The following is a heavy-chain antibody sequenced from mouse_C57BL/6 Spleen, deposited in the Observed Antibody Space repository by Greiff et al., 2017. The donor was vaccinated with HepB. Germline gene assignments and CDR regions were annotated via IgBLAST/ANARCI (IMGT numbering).Heavy chain of an antibody. CDR2: IDPETGGT. CDR1: GYTFTDYE. D-gene: IGHD2-5*01. V-gene: IGHV1-15*01. CDR3: TTPYSNFYFDY. J-gene: IGHJ2*01. Sequence: VQLQQSGAELVRPGASVTLSCKASGYTFTDYEMHWVKQTPVHGLEWIGAIDPETGGTAYNQKFKGKAILTADKSSSTAYMELRSLTSEDSAVYYCTTPYSNFYFDYWGQGTTLTVSS.